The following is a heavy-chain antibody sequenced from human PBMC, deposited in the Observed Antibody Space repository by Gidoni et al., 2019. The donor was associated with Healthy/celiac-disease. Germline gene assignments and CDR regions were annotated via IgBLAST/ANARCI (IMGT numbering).Heavy chain of an antibody. Sequence: QVQLQESGTGLVKPSQTLSLTCTVSGGSISSGDYYWSWLRQPPGKGLEWIGYIYYRGSTYYNPSLKSRVTISVDTSKNQFSLKLSSVTAADTAVYYCARGYGSGSYYNYYYMDVWGKGTTVTVSS. D-gene: IGHD3-10*01. CDR3: ARGYGSGSYYNYYYMDV. V-gene: IGHV4-30-4*01. J-gene: IGHJ6*03. CDR1: GGSISSGDYY. CDR2: IYYRGST.